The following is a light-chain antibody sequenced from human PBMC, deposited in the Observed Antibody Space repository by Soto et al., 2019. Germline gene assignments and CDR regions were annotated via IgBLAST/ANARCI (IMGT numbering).Light chain of an antibody. CDR2: DAS. V-gene: IGKV3-15*01. CDR1: QSVASK. CDR3: QQYNNWPPIT. Sequence: EIVMTQSPATLSLSPGERATLSCRASQSVASKLAWHQQKPGQAPRLLIYDASTRPTGTPARFIGSGSGTEFTLTITSLQSEDFAVYYCQQYNNWPPITFGQGTRLEI. J-gene: IGKJ5*01.